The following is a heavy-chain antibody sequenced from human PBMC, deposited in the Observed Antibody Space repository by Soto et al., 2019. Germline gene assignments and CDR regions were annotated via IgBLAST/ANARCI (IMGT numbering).Heavy chain of an antibody. CDR1: GGSISSGDYY. CDR2: IYYSGST. Sequence: QVQLQESGPGLVKPSQTLSLTCTVSGGSISSGDYYWSWIRQPPGKGLEWIGYIYYSGSTYYNPSLKSRVTISVDTSKNQFSLKLSSVTAADTAVYYCAREGYYDFWSGYYSLDYWGQGTLVTVSS. J-gene: IGHJ4*02. CDR3: AREGYYDFWSGYYSLDY. D-gene: IGHD3-3*01. V-gene: IGHV4-30-4*01.